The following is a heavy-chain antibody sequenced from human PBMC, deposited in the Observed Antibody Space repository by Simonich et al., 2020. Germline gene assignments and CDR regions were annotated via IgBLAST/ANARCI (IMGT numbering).Heavy chain of an antibody. CDR3: ARHAGFAFDI. V-gene: IGHV4-39*01. CDR1: GGSISSSSYY. D-gene: IGHD6-13*01. CDR2: IYYSGST. J-gene: IGHJ3*02. Sequence: QLQLQESGPGLVKPSETLSLTCTVSGGSISSSSYYWGWIRQPPGKGREWIGSIYYSGSTYYNPSLKCRVTISVDTSKNQFSLKLSSVTAADTAVYYCARHAGFAFDIWGQGTMVTVSS.